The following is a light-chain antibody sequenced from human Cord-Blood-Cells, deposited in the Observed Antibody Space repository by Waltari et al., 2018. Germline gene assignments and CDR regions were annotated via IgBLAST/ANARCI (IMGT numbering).Light chain of an antibody. CDR2: AAS. CDR3: QQSYSTPRT. Sequence: DIQMTQSPSSLSASVGDRVTITCRASQSISSYLNWYQQKPGKAPKLLIYAASSLQSGVPSRFSCSGSGTDFTLTISSLQPEDFATCYCQQSYSTPRTFGQGTKVEIK. V-gene: IGKV1-39*01. J-gene: IGKJ1*01. CDR1: QSISSY.